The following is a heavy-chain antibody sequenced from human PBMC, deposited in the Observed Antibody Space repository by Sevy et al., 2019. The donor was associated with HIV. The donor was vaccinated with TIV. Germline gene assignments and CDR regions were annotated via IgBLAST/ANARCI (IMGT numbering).Heavy chain of an antibody. Sequence: SETLSLTCIVSGGSIRRSTYYWGWIRQPPGKGLEWIGYIYYSGTTYYNPSLKSRVSMSVDTSKNQFSLKLSSVTAADTAVYFRARYCISTSPHDWFDPWGQGTLGTVSS. CDR1: GGSIRRSTYY. V-gene: IGHV4-30-4*08. J-gene: IGHJ5*02. CDR3: ARYCISTSPHDWFDP. D-gene: IGHD2-2*01. CDR2: IYYSGTT.